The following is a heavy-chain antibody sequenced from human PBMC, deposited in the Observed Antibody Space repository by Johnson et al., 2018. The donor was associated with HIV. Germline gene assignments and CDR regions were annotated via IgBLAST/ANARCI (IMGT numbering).Heavy chain of an antibody. V-gene: IGHV3-20*04. CDR2: INWNGGST. J-gene: IGHJ3*02. Sequence: EVLLLESGGGFIQAGRSLRLSCAASGFTFDDYGMSWVRQAPGKGLEWVSGINWNGGSTGYADSVKGRFTISRDNAKNSLYLQMNSLRAEDTAVYYCARGLLAGNDAFDIWGQGTMVTVSS. CDR3: ARGLLAGNDAFDI. CDR1: GFTFDDYG. D-gene: IGHD6-13*01.